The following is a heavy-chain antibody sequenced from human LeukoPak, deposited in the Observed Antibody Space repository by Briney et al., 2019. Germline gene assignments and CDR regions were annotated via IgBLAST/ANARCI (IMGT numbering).Heavy chain of an antibody. CDR3: ARSSAYCSGGSRWQEYYFDY. D-gene: IGHD2-15*01. Sequence: SVKVSCKASGGTFSSYAISWVRQAPGQGLECMGGIIPIFGTANYAQKFQGRVTITTDESTSTAYMELSSLRSEDTAVYYCARSSAYCSGGSRWQEYYFDYWGQGTLVTVSS. J-gene: IGHJ4*02. V-gene: IGHV1-69*05. CDR1: GGTFSSYA. CDR2: IIPIFGTA.